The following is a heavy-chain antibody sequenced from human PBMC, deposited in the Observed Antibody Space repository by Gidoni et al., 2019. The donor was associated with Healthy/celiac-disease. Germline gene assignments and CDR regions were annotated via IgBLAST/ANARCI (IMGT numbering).Heavy chain of an antibody. CDR3: TKAVAGTFDY. J-gene: IGHJ4*02. D-gene: IGHD6-19*01. V-gene: IGHV3-49*05. Sequence: EVQLVESGGGLEKPGRSLRLSCTASGFTFGDYAMSWFRQAPGKGLEWVGFIRSKAYGGTTEYAASVKGRFTISRDDSKSIAYLQMNSLKTEDTAVYYCTKAVAGTFDYWGQGTLVTVSS. CDR1: GFTFGDYA. CDR2: IRSKAYGGTT.